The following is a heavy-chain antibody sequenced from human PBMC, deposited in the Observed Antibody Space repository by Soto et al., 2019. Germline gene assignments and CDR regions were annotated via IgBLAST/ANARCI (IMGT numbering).Heavy chain of an antibody. J-gene: IGHJ6*02. CDR1: GFTFSSYA. Sequence: QVQLVESGGGVVQPGRSLRLSCAASGFTFSSYAMHWVRQAPGKGLEWVAVISYDGSNKYYADSVKGRFPISRDNSKNXXYLQMNSLRAEDTAVYYCARPNSKDYGDYCYGMDVWGQGTTVTVSS. CDR3: ARPNSKDYGDYCYGMDV. D-gene: IGHD4-17*01. CDR2: ISYDGSNK. V-gene: IGHV3-30-3*01.